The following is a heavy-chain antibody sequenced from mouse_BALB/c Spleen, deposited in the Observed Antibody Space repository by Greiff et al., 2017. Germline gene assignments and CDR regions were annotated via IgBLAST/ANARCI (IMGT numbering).Heavy chain of an antibody. D-gene: IGHD2-14*01. J-gene: IGHJ4*01. V-gene: IGHV5-6-3*01. CDR1: GFTFSSYG. CDR3: ATYRYDVYARVN. Sequence: EVHLMESGGGLVQPGGSLKLSCAASGFTFSSYGMSWVRQTPDKRLELVATINSTGGSTYYPDSVKGRFTISRDNATNTLYLQMSSLKSEETAMFYCATYRYDVYARVNGGQGTSVTV. CDR2: INSTGGST.